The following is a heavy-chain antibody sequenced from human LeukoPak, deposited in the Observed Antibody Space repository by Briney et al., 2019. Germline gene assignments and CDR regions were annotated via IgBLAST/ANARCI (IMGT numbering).Heavy chain of an antibody. CDR3: ARDDSGNAFDI. D-gene: IGHD3-10*01. Sequence: HSGGSLRLSCAASAASGFTLSSYGMHWVHQAPGKGLEWVAFIRYNGSTNNYADSVKGRFTISRDNSKNTLYLQMNSLRVEDTAVYYCARDDSGNAFDIWGQGTMVTVSS. J-gene: IGHJ3*02. CDR2: IRYNGSTN. V-gene: IGHV3-30*02. CDR1: GFTLSSYG.